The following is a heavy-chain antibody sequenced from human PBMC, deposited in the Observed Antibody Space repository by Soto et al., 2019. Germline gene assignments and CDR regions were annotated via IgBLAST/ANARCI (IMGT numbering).Heavy chain of an antibody. Sequence: QITLKESGPTLVKPTQTLTLTCTFSGFSLNTGGLGVGWIRQPPGKALEWLALIYWDNDKRYRPSLMSRLTITKDNSKNQVVLSMTNMDPVDAATYYCVHTRCGGDCLQSYSSHYYYGMDVWGQGTTVTVSS. V-gene: IGHV2-5*02. CDR3: VHTRCGGDCLQSYSSHYYYGMDV. CDR2: IYWDNDK. D-gene: IGHD2-21*02. J-gene: IGHJ6*02. CDR1: GFSLNTGGLG.